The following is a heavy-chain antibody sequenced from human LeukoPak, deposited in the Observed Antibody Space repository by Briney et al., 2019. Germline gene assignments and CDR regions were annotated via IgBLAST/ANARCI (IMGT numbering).Heavy chain of an antibody. D-gene: IGHD3-10*01. CDR1: GFTFSSYS. CDR2: ISSSSSYI. J-gene: IGHJ4*02. Sequence: GGSLRLSCAASGFTFSSYSMNWVRQAPGKGLEWVSSISSSSSYIYYADSVKGRFTISRDNAKNSLYLQMNSLRAEDTAVYYSARVSYYYGSGSYYVGDFPDYWGQGTLVTVSS. CDR3: ARVSYYYGSGSYYVGDFPDY. V-gene: IGHV3-21*01.